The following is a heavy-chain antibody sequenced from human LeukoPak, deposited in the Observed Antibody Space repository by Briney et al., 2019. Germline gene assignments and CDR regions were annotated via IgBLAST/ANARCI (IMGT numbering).Heavy chain of an antibody. J-gene: IGHJ5*02. CDR1: GFTFSSYA. CDR3: ARKIAAAGLNWFDP. V-gene: IGHV3-23*01. Sequence: RGSLRLSCAASGFTFSSYAMSWVRQAPGKGLEWVSAISGSGGSTYYADSVKGRFTISRDNSKNTLYLQMNSLRAEDTAVYYCARKIAAAGLNWFDPWGQGTLVTVSS. CDR2: ISGSGGST. D-gene: IGHD6-13*01.